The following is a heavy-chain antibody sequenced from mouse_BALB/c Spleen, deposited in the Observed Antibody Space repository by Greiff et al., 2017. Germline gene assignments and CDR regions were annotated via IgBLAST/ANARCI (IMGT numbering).Heavy chain of an antibody. J-gene: IGHJ2*01. CDR1: GFTFSSFG. Sequence: EVKLVESGGGLVQPGGSRKLSCAASGFTFSSFGMHWVRQAPEKGLEWVAYISSGSSTIYYADTVKGRFTISRDNPKNTLFLQMTSLRSEDTAMYYCARGRYDYDFNYWGQGTTLTVSS. V-gene: IGHV5-17*02. CDR3: ARGRYDYDFNY. D-gene: IGHD2-4*01. CDR2: ISSGSSTI.